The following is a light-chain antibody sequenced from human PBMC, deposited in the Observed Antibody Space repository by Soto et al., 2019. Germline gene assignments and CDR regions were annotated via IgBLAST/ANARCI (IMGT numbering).Light chain of an antibody. CDR3: QQYNSYSHT. CDR1: QSISSW. V-gene: IGKV1-5*01. CDR2: DAS. Sequence: DIQMTQSPSTLSASVGDRVTITCRASQSISSWLAWYQQKPGKAPKLLIYDASSLESGVPSRFSGSGSGTEFTLTISSLQPDDFATYYSQQYNSYSHTFGQGTKLEIK. J-gene: IGKJ2*01.